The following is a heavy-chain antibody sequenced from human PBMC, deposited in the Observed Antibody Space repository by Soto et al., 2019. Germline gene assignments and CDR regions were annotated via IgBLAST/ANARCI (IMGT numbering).Heavy chain of an antibody. V-gene: IGHV4-30-4*01. Sequence: QVRLQESGPGLVKPSQTLSLTCTVSGGSISSDDYYWSWIRQPPGKGLEWIGHIYYGGSTYYNPSPNRPVTISVDTSKNQYSLQLSTVTAANTAVYYCARGNYCSGGPCCYFFDYWGQGTLVTVSS. D-gene: IGHD2-15*01. CDR3: ARGNYCSGGPCCYFFDY. CDR1: GGSISSDDYY. J-gene: IGHJ4*02. CDR2: IYYGGST.